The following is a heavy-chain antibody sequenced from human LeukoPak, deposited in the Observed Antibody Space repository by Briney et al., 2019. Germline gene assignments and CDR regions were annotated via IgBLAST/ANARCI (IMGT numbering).Heavy chain of an antibody. CDR1: GFTFSSYG. J-gene: IGHJ4*02. V-gene: IGHV3-30*18. Sequence: GGPLRLSCAASGFTFSSYGMHWVRQAPGKGLEWVAVISYDGSNKYYADSVKGRFTISRDNSKNTLYLQMNSLRAEDTAVYYCAKGIDYGDYLGVGFDYWGQGTLVTVSS. D-gene: IGHD4-17*01. CDR3: AKGIDYGDYLGVGFDY. CDR2: ISYDGSNK.